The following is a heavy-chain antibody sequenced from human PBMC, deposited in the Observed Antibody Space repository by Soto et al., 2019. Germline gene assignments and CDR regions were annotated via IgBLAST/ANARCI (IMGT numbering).Heavy chain of an antibody. V-gene: IGHV3-23*01. CDR1: GFTFSTYT. J-gene: IGHJ4*02. D-gene: IGHD3-3*01. Sequence: QLLESGGNLVQPGGSLRLSCAAAGFTFSTYTMSWVRQAPGKGPEGVAGLYDGGSTSTFYADSVKGRFTISRDNSKNMVFLQMNSLRAEDTAVYYCTKARHPDCIWSFDCWGQGTLVSVSS. CDR2: LYDGGSTST. CDR3: TKARHPDCIWSFDC.